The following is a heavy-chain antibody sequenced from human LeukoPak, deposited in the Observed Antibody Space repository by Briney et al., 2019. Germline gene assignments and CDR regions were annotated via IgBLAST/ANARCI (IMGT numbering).Heavy chain of an antibody. D-gene: IGHD2-2*01. Sequence: SVKVSCKASGGTFSSYAISWVRQAPGQGLEWMGGIIPIFGTANYAQKFQGRVTITADESTSTAYMELSSLRSEDTAVYYCARLIVVVPAAVDYWGQGTLVTVSS. V-gene: IGHV1-69*13. CDR1: GGTFSSYA. CDR3: ARLIVVVPAAVDY. J-gene: IGHJ4*02. CDR2: IIPIFGTA.